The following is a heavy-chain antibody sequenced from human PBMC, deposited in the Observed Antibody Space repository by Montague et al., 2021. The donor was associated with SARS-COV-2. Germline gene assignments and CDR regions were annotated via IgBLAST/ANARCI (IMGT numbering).Heavy chain of an antibody. CDR2: FYYSGST. J-gene: IGHJ6*02. CDR3: ARGTYSGVDSDGYYYYYGMDL. CDR1: GGSISSYY. D-gene: IGHD1-26*01. Sequence: SETLSLTCTVSGGSISSYYWSWIRQPPGKGLEWIGYFYYSGSTNYNPSFKSRLSISVDTSKNQFSLELTSVTAADTAVYYCARGTYSGVDSDGYYYYYGMDLWGQGTTVTVSS. V-gene: IGHV4-59*01.